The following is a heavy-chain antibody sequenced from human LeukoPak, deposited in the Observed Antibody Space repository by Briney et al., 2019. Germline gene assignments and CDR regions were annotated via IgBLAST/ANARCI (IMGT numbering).Heavy chain of an antibody. J-gene: IGHJ4*02. Sequence: GGSLRLSCAASGFTFSSYWMHWVRHAPGKGLVWVSRINSDGSSITYADSVKGRCTISRDNAKNTLYLQMNSLRVEGTAVYYCAREGRVSGYDFDCWGQGTLVTVSS. CDR1: GFTFSSYW. V-gene: IGHV3-74*03. CDR3: AREGRVSGYDFDC. D-gene: IGHD5-12*01. CDR2: INSDGSSI.